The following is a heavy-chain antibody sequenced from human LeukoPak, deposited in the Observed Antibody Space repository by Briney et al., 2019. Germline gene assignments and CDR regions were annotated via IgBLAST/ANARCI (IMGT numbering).Heavy chain of an antibody. J-gene: IGHJ5*02. D-gene: IGHD3-22*01. CDR2: IYPGDSDT. V-gene: IGHV5-51*01. CDR1: GYSFTSYW. Sequence: GESLKISCKGSGYSFTSYWIGWVRPMPGKGLEWMGIIYPGDSDTRYSPSFQGQVTISADKSISTAYLQWSSLKASDTAMYYCARHQYYYDSSGLNWFDPWGQGTLVTVSS. CDR3: ARHQYYYDSSGLNWFDP.